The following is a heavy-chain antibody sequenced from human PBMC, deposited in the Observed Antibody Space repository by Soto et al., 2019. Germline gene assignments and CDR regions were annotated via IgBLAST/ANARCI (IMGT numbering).Heavy chain of an antibody. CDR2: IIPILGIA. J-gene: IGHJ6*03. D-gene: IGHD3-10*01. CDR1: GGTSSSYT. V-gene: IGHV1-69*04. Sequence: GASVKVSCKASGGTSSSYTISWVRQAPGQGLEWMGRIIPILGIANYAQKFQGRVTITADKSTSTAYMELSSLRSEDTAVYYCARERTFGDNKHNYMDVWGTGITVTV. CDR3: ARERTFGDNKHNYMDV.